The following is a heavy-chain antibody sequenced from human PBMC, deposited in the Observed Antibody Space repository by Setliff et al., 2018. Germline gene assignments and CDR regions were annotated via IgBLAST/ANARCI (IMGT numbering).Heavy chain of an antibody. D-gene: IGHD3-3*01. V-gene: IGHV4-61*09. CDR1: GGSVGSDYNY. CDR2: IYTSWGT. CDR3: ARLSGFQYMVD. J-gene: IGHJ6*03. Sequence: SETLSLTCTVSGGSVGSDYNYWSWIRQPAGKGLEWIGQIYTSWGTNYNPSLKSRVTISLDASKNQFSLELTSVTAADTAVYYCARLSGFQYMVDWGKGTTVTVSS.